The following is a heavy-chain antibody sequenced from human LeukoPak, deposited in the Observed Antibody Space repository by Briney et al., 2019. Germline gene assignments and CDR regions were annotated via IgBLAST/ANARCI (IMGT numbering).Heavy chain of an antibody. V-gene: IGHV1-69*04. Sequence: GASVKVSCKASGGTFSSYAISWVRQAPGQGLEWMGRIIPILGIANYAQKFQGRVTITADKSTSTAYMELSSLRSEDTAVYYCARDPDCSSTSCHARNNWFDPWGQGTLVTVSS. CDR1: GGTFSSYA. CDR3: ARDPDCSSTSCHARNNWFDP. D-gene: IGHD2-2*01. CDR2: IIPILGIA. J-gene: IGHJ5*02.